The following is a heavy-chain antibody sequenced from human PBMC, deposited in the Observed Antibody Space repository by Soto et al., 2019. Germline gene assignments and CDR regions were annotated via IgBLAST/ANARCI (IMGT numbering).Heavy chain of an antibody. D-gene: IGHD3-3*01. CDR3: ARDHYASWSGYYYWFDP. J-gene: IGHJ5*02. Sequence: WASVKVSCKASGYTFTSYGISWVRQAPGQGLEWMGWISAYNGNTNYAQKLQGRVTMTTDTSTSTAYMELRSLRSDDTAVYYCARDHYASWSGYYYWFDPWGQGTLVTVSS. CDR2: ISAYNGNT. V-gene: IGHV1-18*04. CDR1: GYTFTSYG.